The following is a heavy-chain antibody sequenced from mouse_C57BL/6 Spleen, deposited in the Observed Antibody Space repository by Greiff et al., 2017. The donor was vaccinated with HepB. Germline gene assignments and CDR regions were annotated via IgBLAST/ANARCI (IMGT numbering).Heavy chain of an antibody. V-gene: IGHV5-9*01. CDR3: ARRPDYYGSSYWYFDV. CDR1: GFTFSSYT. Sequence: EVQLVESGGGLVKPGGSLKLSCAASGFTFSSYTMSWVRQTPEKRLEWVATISGGGGNTYYPDSVKGRFTISRDNAKNTLYLQMSSLRSEDTALYYCARRPDYYGSSYWYFDVWGTGTTVTVSS. CDR2: ISGGGGNT. D-gene: IGHD1-1*01. J-gene: IGHJ1*03.